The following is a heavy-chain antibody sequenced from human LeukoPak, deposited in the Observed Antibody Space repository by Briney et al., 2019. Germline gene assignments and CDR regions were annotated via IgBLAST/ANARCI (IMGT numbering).Heavy chain of an antibody. V-gene: IGHV3-30-3*01. J-gene: IGHJ4*02. CDR1: GFSFSSYA. Sequence: GGSLRLSCAASGFSFSSYAMHWVRQAPGKGLEWVALISYDGSNKYYADSVKGRFTISRDNSKNTLYLQMNSLRAEDTAVYYCARGVVGAMGALGYWGQGTLVTVSS. D-gene: IGHD1-26*01. CDR3: ARGVVGAMGALGY. CDR2: ISYDGSNK.